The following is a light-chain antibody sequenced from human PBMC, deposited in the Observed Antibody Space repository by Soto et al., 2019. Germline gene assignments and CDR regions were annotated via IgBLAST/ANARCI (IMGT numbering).Light chain of an antibody. CDR2: GAS. CDR1: QSVSRNY. CDR3: QQYDFLPLT. J-gene: IGKJ4*01. V-gene: IGKV3-20*01. Sequence: EGVLTQSPGTLSLSPGDRATLSCRASQSVSRNYLAWYQQKPGQTPRLLIFGASNRAADIPARFSASGSGTDFTLTISVLEPDDFAGYYCQQYDFLPLTFGGGTRL.